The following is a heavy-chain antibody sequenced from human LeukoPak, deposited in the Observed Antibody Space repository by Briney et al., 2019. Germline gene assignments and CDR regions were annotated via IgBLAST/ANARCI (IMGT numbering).Heavy chain of an antibody. CDR2: IDNSGGTM. Sequence: GGSLKLSYAVSGYTFTDHYMSWIRQAPGKGLEWISYIDNSGGTMYYADSVKGRFTVSRDNAKNSLYLQTNSLRAEDTAVYYCARGAGPLFDPWGQGTLVTVSS. CDR1: GYTFTDHY. CDR3: ARGAGPLFDP. J-gene: IGHJ5*02. V-gene: IGHV3-11*01.